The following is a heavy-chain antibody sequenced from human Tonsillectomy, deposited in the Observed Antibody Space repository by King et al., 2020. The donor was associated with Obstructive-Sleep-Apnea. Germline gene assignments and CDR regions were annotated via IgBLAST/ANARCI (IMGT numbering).Heavy chain of an antibody. Sequence: VQLVESGGGLVQPGGSLRLSCAASGFTFSSYGMGWVRQAPGKGLEWVSVISGSDGSTFYADCVEGRFTISRDNSKNTLYLQMNSLRAEDTAIYYCARDEFGYTRFQGYRGPGGPVT. CDR3: ARDEFGYTRFQGY. J-gene: IGHJ4*02. CDR2: ISGSDGST. D-gene: IGHD6-13*01. V-gene: IGHV3-23*04. CDR1: GFTFSSYG.